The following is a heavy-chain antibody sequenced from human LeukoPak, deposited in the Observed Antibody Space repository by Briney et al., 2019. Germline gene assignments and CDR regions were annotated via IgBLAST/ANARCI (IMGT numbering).Heavy chain of an antibody. Sequence: ASVKVSCKASGYTFTSYYMHWVRQAPGQGLEWMGIINPSGGSTSYAQKFQGRVTMTRDTSTSTVYMELSSLRSEDTAVYYCARDQDDILTGSMCSSGYYYYGMDVWGKGTTVTVSS. J-gene: IGHJ6*04. D-gene: IGHD3-9*01. CDR2: INPSGGST. V-gene: IGHV1-46*01. CDR3: ARDQDDILTGSMCSSGYYYYGMDV. CDR1: GYTFTSYY.